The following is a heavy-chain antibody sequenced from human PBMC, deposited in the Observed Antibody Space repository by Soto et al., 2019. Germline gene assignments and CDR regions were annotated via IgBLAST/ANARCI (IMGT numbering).Heavy chain of an antibody. Sequence: PGGSLRLSCVVSGFSVSSNYMSWVRQAPGKGLDWVSVIFADGTTYYVDSVKGRFTISRDNAKNSLYLQMNSLRAEDTAVYYCAREIVVARGASYFAYWGPGTLVTVS. D-gene: IGHD2-2*01. J-gene: IGHJ4*02. V-gene: IGHV3-53*01. CDR1: GFSVSSNY. CDR3: AREIVVARGASYFAY. CDR2: IFADGTT.